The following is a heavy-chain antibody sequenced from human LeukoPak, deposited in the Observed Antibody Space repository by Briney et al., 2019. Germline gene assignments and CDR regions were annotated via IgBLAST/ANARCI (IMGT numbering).Heavy chain of an antibody. CDR1: GFAFSSCW. V-gene: IGHV3-7*01. J-gene: IGHJ4*02. D-gene: IGHD6-13*01. CDR2: INQYGSEK. CDR3: AAAIAVVGS. Sequence: GGSLRLSCAASGFAFSSCWMNWVRQAPGKGLEWVANINQYGSEKSYVDSVKSRFTIARDNAKNSLYLQMNSLRAEDTAMYYCAAAIAVVGSWGQGTLVTVSS.